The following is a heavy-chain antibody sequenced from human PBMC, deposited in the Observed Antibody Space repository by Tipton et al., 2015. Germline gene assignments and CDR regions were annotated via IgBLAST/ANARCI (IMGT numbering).Heavy chain of an antibody. D-gene: IGHD3-9*01. CDR3: ACQDYDSLTRDYQTVDY. CDR1: GYSISSGYY. J-gene: IGHJ4*02. CDR2: IFHSGST. V-gene: IGHV4-38-2*01. Sequence: LRLSCAVSGYSISSGYYWGWIRQPPGKGLEWIGRIFHSGSTYYNPSLKSRVTISVDTSKNQFSLKLSSVTAADTAVYYCACQDYDSLTRDYQTVDYWGQGTLVTVSS.